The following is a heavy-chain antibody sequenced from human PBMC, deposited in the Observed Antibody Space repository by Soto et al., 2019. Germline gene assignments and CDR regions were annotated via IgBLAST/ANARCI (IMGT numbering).Heavy chain of an antibody. J-gene: IGHJ4*01. Sequence: QVQLVQSGGEVKRPGSSVKVSCKTSGGLFSVFSFNWVRQAPGQGLEWMGGVLPITGSTDYAQKFQGRLTITADRSTSTIYMELSRLTSDDTANYYCATIRVRGGPLRFEDGGQGTLISVSS. CDR3: ATIRVRGGPLRFED. D-gene: IGHD3-16*01. CDR1: GGLFSVFS. V-gene: IGHV1-69*06. CDR2: VLPITGST.